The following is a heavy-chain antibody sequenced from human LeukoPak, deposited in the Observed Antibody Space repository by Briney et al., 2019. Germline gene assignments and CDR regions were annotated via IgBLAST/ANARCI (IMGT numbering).Heavy chain of an antibody. J-gene: IGHJ5*02. Sequence: SQTLSLACAVPGGSISSGGYSWSWIRQPPGKGLEWIGYTYHSGSTYYNPSLKSRVTISVDRSKNQFSLKLSSVTAADTAVYYCARVVVVAATQWFDPWGQGTLVTVSS. V-gene: IGHV4-30-2*01. CDR1: GGSISSGGYS. CDR2: TYHSGST. D-gene: IGHD2-15*01. CDR3: ARVVVVAATQWFDP.